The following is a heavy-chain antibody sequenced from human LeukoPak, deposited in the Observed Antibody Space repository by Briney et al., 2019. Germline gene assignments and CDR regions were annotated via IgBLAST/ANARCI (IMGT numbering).Heavy chain of an antibody. Sequence: PGGSLRLSCAASGFTFSNAWMSWVRQAPGKGLEWVGLIKTETDGGTADYAIPVKGRFTISRDDSEGTLYLQMNSLKTEDTAVYYCATVPWRGYYLFDNWGQGTLVTVSS. D-gene: IGHD3-3*01. CDR3: ATVPWRGYYLFDN. V-gene: IGHV3-15*01. CDR1: GFTFSNAW. CDR2: IKTETDGGTA. J-gene: IGHJ4*02.